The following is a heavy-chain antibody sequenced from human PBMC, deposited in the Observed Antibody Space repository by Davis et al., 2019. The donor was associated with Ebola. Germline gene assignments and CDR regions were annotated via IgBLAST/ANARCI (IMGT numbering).Heavy chain of an antibody. D-gene: IGHD5-18*01. Sequence: SVKVSCKASGGTFSSYAISWVRQAPGQVLDWMGVIIPFFCTANYAQKFQGRVTITADKSTSTAYMELSSLKASDTAMYYCARPSGSSYGVTHFDYWGQGTLVTVSS. CDR3: ARPSGSSYGVTHFDY. CDR2: IIPFFCTA. CDR1: GGTFSSYA. J-gene: IGHJ4*02. V-gene: IGHV1-69*06.